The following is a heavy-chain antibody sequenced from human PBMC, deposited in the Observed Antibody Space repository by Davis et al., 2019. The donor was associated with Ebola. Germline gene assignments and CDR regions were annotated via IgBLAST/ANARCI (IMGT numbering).Heavy chain of an antibody. CDR3: AKDGAIDY. J-gene: IGHJ4*02. CDR2: INGRGGGT. Sequence: GVLKISCAASGFTFSSYSMNWVRQAPGKGLEWVSSINGRGGGTYYADSVKGRFTISRDNSKNTLSLQMSNLRVEDTAIYYCAKDGAIDYWGQGTLVTVSS. D-gene: IGHD3-16*01. V-gene: IGHV3-23*01. CDR1: GFTFSSYS.